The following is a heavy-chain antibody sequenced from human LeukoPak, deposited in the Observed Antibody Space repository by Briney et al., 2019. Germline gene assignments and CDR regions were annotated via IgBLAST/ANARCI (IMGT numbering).Heavy chain of an antibody. CDR1: GGTFSSYA. CDR3: ARTPVPVDIVVVPAATNWFDP. V-gene: IGHV1-18*01. CDR2: ISAYNGNT. Sequence: ASVKVSCKASGGTFSSYAISWVRQAPGQGLEWMGWISAYNGNTNYAQKLQGRVTMTTDTSTSTAYMELRSLRSDDTAVYYCARTPVPVDIVVVPAATNWFDPWGQGTLVTVSS. D-gene: IGHD2-2*01. J-gene: IGHJ5*02.